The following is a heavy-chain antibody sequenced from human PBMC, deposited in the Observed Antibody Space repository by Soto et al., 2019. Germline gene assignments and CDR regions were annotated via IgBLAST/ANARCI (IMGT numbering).Heavy chain of an antibody. CDR1: GYAFTSCG. D-gene: IGHD2-2*01. V-gene: IGHV1-18*01. CDR3: ARGNQLLTYGMDV. J-gene: IGHJ6*02. Sequence: ASVKVSCRASGYAFTSCGISWVGQAPGQGLEWMGWISAYNGNTNYAQKLQGRVTMTTDTSTSTAYMELRSLRSDDTAVYYCARGNQLLTYGMDVWGQGTTVTVSS. CDR2: ISAYNGNT.